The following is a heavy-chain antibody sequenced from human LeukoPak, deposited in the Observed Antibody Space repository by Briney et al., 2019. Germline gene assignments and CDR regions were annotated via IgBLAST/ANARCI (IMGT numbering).Heavy chain of an antibody. CDR2: IYHSGST. V-gene: IGHV4-4*02. CDR3: ARVTSGRGTRRFDP. J-gene: IGHJ5*02. Sequence: PSETLSLTCAVSGGSISSSNWWSWVRQPPGKGLEWIGEIYHSGSTNYNPSLKSRVTISVDKSKNQFSLKLSSVTAADTAVYYCARVTSGRGTRRFDPWGQGTLVIVSS. D-gene: IGHD1-1*01. CDR1: GGSISSSNW.